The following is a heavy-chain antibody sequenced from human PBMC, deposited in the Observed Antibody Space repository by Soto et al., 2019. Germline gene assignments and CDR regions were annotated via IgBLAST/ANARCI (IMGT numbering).Heavy chain of an antibody. CDR1: GGTFSSYA. V-gene: IGHV1-69*13. D-gene: IGHD2-2*01. CDR3: ARLLGYCSSTSCSTYDY. J-gene: IGHJ4*02. CDR2: IIPIFGTA. Sequence: GASVKVSCKASGGTFSSYAISWVRQAPGQGLEWMGGIIPIFGTANYAQKFQGRVTITADESTSTAYMELSSLRSEDTAVYYCARLLGYCSSTSCSTYDYWGQGTLVTVSS.